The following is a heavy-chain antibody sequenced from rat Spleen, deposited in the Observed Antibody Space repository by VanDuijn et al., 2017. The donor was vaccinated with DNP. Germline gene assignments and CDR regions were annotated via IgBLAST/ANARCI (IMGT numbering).Heavy chain of an antibody. CDR1: GFTFSDYN. V-gene: IGHV5-7*01. D-gene: IGHD1-12*02. Sequence: EVQLVESGGGLVRPGRSLKLSCAASGFTFSDYNMAWVRQAPKKGLEWVACMSPTTRSSYYRDSVKGRFTVSRDDATSTLYLQMDSLRSEDTATYYCATQGLPMDHYAMDAWGQGTSVTVSS. CDR2: MSPTTRSS. J-gene: IGHJ4*01. CDR3: ATQGLPMDHYAMDA.